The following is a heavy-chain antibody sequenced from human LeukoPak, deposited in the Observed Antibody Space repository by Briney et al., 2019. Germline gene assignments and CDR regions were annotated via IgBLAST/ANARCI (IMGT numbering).Heavy chain of an antibody. CDR1: GGSISSYY. Sequence: PSETLSLTCTVSGGSISSYYWSWIRQPLGKGLEWIGYIYYSGSTNYNPSLKSRVTISVDTSKNQFSLKLSSVTAADTAVYYCARVAGYDFWSGYYEHWGQGTLVTVSS. CDR2: IYYSGST. CDR3: ARVAGYDFWSGYYEH. V-gene: IGHV4-59*01. J-gene: IGHJ1*01. D-gene: IGHD3-3*01.